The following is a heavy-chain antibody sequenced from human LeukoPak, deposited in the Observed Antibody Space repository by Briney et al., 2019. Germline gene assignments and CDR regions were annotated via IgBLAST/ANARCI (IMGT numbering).Heavy chain of an antibody. CDR2: FHHSGST. J-gene: IGHJ4*02. D-gene: IGHD5-12*01. CDR3: ARNGYSGFGFDY. V-gene: IGHV4-4*02. CDR1: GGSISNTNW. Sequence: PSETLSLTCGVSGGSISNTNWWSWVRQPPGKGLEWIGEFHHSGSTHYNPSLKSRVTISVDKSKNQFSLDLSSVTAADTALYYCARNGYSGFGFDYWGQGTLVTVSS.